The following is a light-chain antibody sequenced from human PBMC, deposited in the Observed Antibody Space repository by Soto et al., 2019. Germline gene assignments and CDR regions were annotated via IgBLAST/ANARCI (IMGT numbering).Light chain of an antibody. CDR1: NSDLGSYNL. Sequence: QSFLTQPASVSGSPGQSITIACTGTNSDLGSYNLVSWFQQHPGKVPKVMIYEGTKRPSGVSDRFSGSKSGTSASLAISGLQSEDEADYYCAAWDDSLNGSYVFGTGTKVTV. CDR2: EGT. V-gene: IGLV2-14*02. CDR3: AAWDDSLNGSYV. J-gene: IGLJ1*01.